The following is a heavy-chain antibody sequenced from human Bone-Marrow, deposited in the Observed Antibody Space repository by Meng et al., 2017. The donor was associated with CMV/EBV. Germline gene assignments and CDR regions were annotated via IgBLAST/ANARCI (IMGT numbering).Heavy chain of an antibody. CDR1: GFTFTKHW. CDR2: INGDATRT. V-gene: IGHV3-74*01. J-gene: IGHJ4*02. D-gene: IGHD3-16*01. Sequence: GESLKISCAASGFTFTKHWMHWVRQAPGKGLEWVSRINGDATRTSYVDSVEGRFTITRDNAKSTVHLQMNSLGVEDTAVYYCARDGGSTFFDYWGQGVLVTVAS. CDR3: ARDGGSTFFDY.